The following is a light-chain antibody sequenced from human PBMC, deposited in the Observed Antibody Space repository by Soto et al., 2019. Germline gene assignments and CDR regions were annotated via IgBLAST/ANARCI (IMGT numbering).Light chain of an antibody. Sequence: EIVLTQSPATLSLSPGERATLSCGASQSVSSSYLAWYQQKPGLAPRLLIYDASSRATGIPDRFSGSGSGTDFTLTISRLEPEDFAVYYCQQYGSPTWTFGQGTKVEIK. CDR2: DAS. CDR1: QSVSSSY. CDR3: QQYGSPTWT. J-gene: IGKJ1*01. V-gene: IGKV3D-20*01.